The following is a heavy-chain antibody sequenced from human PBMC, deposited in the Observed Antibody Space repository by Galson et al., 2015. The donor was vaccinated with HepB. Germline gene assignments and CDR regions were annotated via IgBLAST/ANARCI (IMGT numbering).Heavy chain of an antibody. J-gene: IGHJ4*02. CDR2: ISYDGSNK. CDR1: GFTFSSYG. Sequence: SLRLSCAASGFTFSSYGMHWVRQAPGKGLEWVAVISYDGSNKYYADSVKGRFTISRDNSKNTLYLQMNSLRAEDTAVYYCAKDHSTAMVTFCLDYWGQGTLVTVSS. V-gene: IGHV3-30*18. D-gene: IGHD5-18*01. CDR3: AKDHSTAMVTFCLDY.